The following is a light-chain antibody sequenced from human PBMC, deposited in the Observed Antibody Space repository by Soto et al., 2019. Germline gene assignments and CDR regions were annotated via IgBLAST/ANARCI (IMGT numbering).Light chain of an antibody. Sequence: EIVLTQSPGTLFLSPGERATLSCRASQSVSSRLAWYQQRPGQAPRLLISGASSRATGIPDRFSGSGSGTDFTLTISRLEPEDFAVYYCRQYGSSGTFGQGTKVDIK. J-gene: IGKJ1*01. CDR1: QSVSSR. CDR2: GAS. V-gene: IGKV3-20*01. CDR3: RQYGSSGT.